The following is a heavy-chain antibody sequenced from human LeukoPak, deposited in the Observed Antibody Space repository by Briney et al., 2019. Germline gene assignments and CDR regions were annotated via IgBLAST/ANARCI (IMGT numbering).Heavy chain of an antibody. CDR2: IYYSGST. Sequence: PSETLSLTCTVSGGSISSSSYYWGWIRQPPGKGLEWIGSIYYSGSTYYNPSLKSRVTISVDTSKNQFSLKLGSVTAADTAVYYCARGVGIAAAGTEDYWGQGTLVTVSS. V-gene: IGHV4-39*01. CDR1: GGSISSSSYY. D-gene: IGHD6-13*01. CDR3: ARGVGIAAAGTEDY. J-gene: IGHJ4*02.